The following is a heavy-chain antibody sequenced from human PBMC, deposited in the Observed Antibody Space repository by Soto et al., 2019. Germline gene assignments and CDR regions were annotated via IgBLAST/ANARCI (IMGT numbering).Heavy chain of an antibody. Sequence: EVQLVESGGGLVQPGGSLRLSCAASGFTFKTYSMNWVRQAPGKGLEWVSYISETSIAIYYRDSVKGRFTISRDNAKNTLYLQMNSLRDEDTPVYYCATLQLGREEVFDSWGQGTLVTVSS. CDR1: GFTFKTYS. CDR2: ISETSIAI. CDR3: ATLQLGREEVFDS. V-gene: IGHV3-48*02. J-gene: IGHJ4*02. D-gene: IGHD1-1*01.